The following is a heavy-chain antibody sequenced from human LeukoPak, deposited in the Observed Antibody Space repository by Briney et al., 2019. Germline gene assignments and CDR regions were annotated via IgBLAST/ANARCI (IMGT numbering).Heavy chain of an antibody. CDR1: GFTFDDYA. V-gene: IGHV3-74*01. CDR2: INSDGSST. Sequence: PGGSLRLSCAASGFTFDDYAMHWVRQAPGKGLVWVSRINSDGSSTSYADSVKGRFTISRDNAKNTLYLQMNSLRAEDTAVYYCARDYFWSGYLAHYYYYGMDVWGQGTTVTVSS. D-gene: IGHD3-3*01. CDR3: ARDYFWSGYLAHYYYYGMDV. J-gene: IGHJ6*02.